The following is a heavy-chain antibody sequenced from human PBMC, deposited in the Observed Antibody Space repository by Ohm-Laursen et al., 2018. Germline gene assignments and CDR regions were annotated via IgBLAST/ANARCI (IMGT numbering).Heavy chain of an antibody. V-gene: IGHV4-38-2*01. Sequence: SETLSLTCAVSGYSISSGYFWGWIRQPPGKGLEWIGTIYHSGSTYYNPSLKSRVTISVDTSKNQFSLKLSSVTAADTAVYYCARGDNYYNSDYWGQGTLVTVSS. D-gene: IGHD5-24*01. CDR3: ARGDNYYNSDY. J-gene: IGHJ4*02. CDR2: IYHSGST. CDR1: GYSISSGYF.